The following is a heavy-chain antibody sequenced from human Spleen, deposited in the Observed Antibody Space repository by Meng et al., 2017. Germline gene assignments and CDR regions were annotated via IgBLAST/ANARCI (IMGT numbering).Heavy chain of an antibody. CDR1: GGSLSDYY. CDR3: ARGPTTMAHDFDY. D-gene: IGHD4-11*01. J-gene: IGHJ4*02. CDR2: INHSGST. V-gene: IGHV4-34*01. Sequence: QVQLQPWGAGLLKPSETLSLTCFVSGGSLSDYYWSWIRQPPGKGLEWIGEINHSGSTNYNPSLESRATISVDTSQNNLSLKLSSVTAADSAVYYCARGPTTMAHDFDYWGQGTLVTVSS.